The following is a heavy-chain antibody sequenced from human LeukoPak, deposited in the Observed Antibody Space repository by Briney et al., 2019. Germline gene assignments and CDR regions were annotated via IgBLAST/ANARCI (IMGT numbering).Heavy chain of an antibody. Sequence: SETLSLTCTVSGGSISSYYWSWIRQPPGKGLEWIGYIYYSGSTNYNPSLKSRVIISVDTSKNQFSLKLSSVTAADTAVYYCARVSGYYDSGGYPYYFDYWGQGTLVTVSS. V-gene: IGHV4-59*01. CDR2: IYYSGST. J-gene: IGHJ4*02. D-gene: IGHD3-22*01. CDR1: GGSISSYY. CDR3: ARVSGYYDSGGYPYYFDY.